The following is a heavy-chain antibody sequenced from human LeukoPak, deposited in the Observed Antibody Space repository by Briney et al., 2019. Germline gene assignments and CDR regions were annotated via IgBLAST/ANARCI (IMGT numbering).Heavy chain of an antibody. V-gene: IGHV3-7*01. D-gene: IGHD1-26*01. CDR2: IRQHGSEK. CDR3: ARGLRLVGATSY. J-gene: IGHJ4*02. Sequence: PGGSLRHSXAASGFTFSSYWMSWVRQAPGKGLEWMANIRQHGSEKYYMDSVKGRFIISRDNANNSLYLQMNSLRAEDTAVYYCARGLRLVGATSYWGQGTLVTVSS. CDR1: GFTFSSYW.